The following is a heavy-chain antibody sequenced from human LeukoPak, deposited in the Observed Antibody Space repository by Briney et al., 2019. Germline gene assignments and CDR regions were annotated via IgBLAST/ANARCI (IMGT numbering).Heavy chain of an antibody. CDR2: ISSTSSYI. J-gene: IGHJ4*02. D-gene: IGHD3-10*01. Sequence: GGSLGLSCAASGFTFSSYTMNWVRQAPGKGLEWVSSISSTSSYIFYADSVKGRFTISRDNAKTSLYLQMNSLRAEDTAVYYCARDLQLWSREFDYWGQGALVTVSS. CDR1: GFTFSSYT. V-gene: IGHV3-21*06. CDR3: ARDLQLWSREFDY.